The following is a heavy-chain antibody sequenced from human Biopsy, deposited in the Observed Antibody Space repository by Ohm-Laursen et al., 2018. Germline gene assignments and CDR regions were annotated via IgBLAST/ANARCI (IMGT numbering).Heavy chain of an antibody. J-gene: IGHJ5*02. CDR1: GGAFSASG. CDR2: IIPIFQTT. CDR3: ATVRGLVWFGELIA. V-gene: IGHV1-69*06. Sequence: SVKVSCNVIGGAFSASGISWVRLAPGHGLEFVGGIIPIFQTTHYAQSFQGRVTIVADKSTSTAYMELSSLRSDDTAIYYCATVRGLVWFGELIAWGQGTLVTVSS. D-gene: IGHD3-10*01.